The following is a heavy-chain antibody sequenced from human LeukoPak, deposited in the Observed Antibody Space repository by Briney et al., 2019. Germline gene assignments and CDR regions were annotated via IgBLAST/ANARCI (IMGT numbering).Heavy chain of an antibody. CDR3: ARAEGVAAAGTYFDY. J-gene: IGHJ4*02. D-gene: IGHD6-13*01. CDR2: ISSSSSYI. V-gene: IGHV3-21*01. CDR1: GFTFSSYS. Sequence: GGSLRLSCAASGFTFSSYSMNWVRQAPGKGLEWVSSISSSSSYIYYADSVKGRFTISRDNAKNSLHLQMNSLRAEDTAVYYCARAEGVAAAGTYFDYWGQGTLVTVSS.